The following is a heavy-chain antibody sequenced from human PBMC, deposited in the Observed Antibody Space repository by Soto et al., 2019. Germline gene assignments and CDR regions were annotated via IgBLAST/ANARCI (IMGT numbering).Heavy chain of an antibody. CDR1: GFTFSNYY. CDR3: ARGVWAYYYGMDV. Sequence: GGSLRLSCAASGFTFSNYYMHWVRQAPGKGPVWVSRISSDGTTTTYADSVKGRFTISRDNAKNTLYLQVNSLRVEDTAVYYCARGVWAYYYGMDVWGQGTLVTVSS. V-gene: IGHV3-74*03. D-gene: IGHD3-16*01. J-gene: IGHJ6*02. CDR2: ISSDGTTT.